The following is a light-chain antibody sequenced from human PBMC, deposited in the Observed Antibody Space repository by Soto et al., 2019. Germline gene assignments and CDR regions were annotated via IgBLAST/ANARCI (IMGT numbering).Light chain of an antibody. CDR1: SSNIGAGYD. CDR3: AAWDDSLSGLV. V-gene: IGLV1-40*01. J-gene: IGLJ1*01. Sequence: QSVLTQPPSVSGAPGQRVTISCTGSSSNIGAGYDVHWYQQRPGTAPKLLIFGNNNRPSGVPDRFSGSKSGTSASLAISGLRSEDEADYYCAAWDDSLSGLVFGTGTKLTVL. CDR2: GNN.